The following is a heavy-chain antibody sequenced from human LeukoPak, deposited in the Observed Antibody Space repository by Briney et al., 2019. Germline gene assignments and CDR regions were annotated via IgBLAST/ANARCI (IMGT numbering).Heavy chain of an antibody. CDR2: IYYSGST. CDR3: ARGMYYYDSSGYYYDPSEYFQH. J-gene: IGHJ1*01. CDR1: GGSISSYY. D-gene: IGHD3-22*01. V-gene: IGHV4-59*01. Sequence: ASETLSLTCTVSGGSISSYYWSWIRQPPGKGLEWIGYIYYSGSTNYNPSLNSRVTISVDTSKNQSSLKLSSVTAADTAVYYCARGMYYYDSSGYYYDPSEYFQHWGQGTLVTVSS.